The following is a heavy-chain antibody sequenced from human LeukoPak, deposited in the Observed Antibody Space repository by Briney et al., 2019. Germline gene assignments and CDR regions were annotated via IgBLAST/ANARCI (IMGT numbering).Heavy chain of an antibody. V-gene: IGHV3-33*01. Sequence: PGRSLRLSCAASGFAFSSFGMHWVRQAPGKGLEWVAVIWYDGTNKYYADSVKGRFTISRDNSKNTLYLQMNSLRAEDTAVYYCARATVTRSFDPWGQGTLVTVSS. J-gene: IGHJ5*02. CDR3: ARATVTRSFDP. CDR2: IWYDGTNK. D-gene: IGHD4-17*01. CDR1: GFAFSSFG.